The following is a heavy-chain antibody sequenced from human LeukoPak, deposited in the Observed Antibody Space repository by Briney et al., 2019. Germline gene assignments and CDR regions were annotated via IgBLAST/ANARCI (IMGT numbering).Heavy chain of an antibody. CDR2: ITGGLEST. J-gene: IGHJ4*02. Sequence: PGGSLGLSCAASGFTFSSYAMSWGRQAPGKGLEWVSTITGGLESTYYAGSVKGRFTISRDNSKNTPYLQMNSLRAEDTAVYYCAKRPKGYFDYWGQGTLVTVSS. CDR3: AKRPKGYFDY. CDR1: GFTFSSYA. V-gene: IGHV3-23*01.